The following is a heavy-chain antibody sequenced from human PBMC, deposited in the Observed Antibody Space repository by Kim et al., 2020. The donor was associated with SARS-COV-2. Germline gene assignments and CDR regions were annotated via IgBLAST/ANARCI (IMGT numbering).Heavy chain of an antibody. CDR2: IKSKTDGGTT. V-gene: IGHV3-15*01. CDR3: TTDPQLVIHYYYGMDV. Sequence: GGSLRLSCAASGFTFSNAWMSWVRQAPGKGLEWVGRIKSKTDGGTTDYAAPVKGRFTISRDDSKNTLYLQMNSLKTEDTAVYYCTTDPQLVIHYYYGMDVWGQGTTVTVSS. J-gene: IGHJ6*02. CDR1: GFTFSNAW. D-gene: IGHD6-13*01.